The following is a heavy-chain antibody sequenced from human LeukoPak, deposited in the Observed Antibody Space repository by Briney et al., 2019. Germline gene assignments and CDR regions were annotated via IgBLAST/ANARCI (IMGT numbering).Heavy chain of an antibody. D-gene: IGHD6-19*01. V-gene: IGHV3-21*01. CDR2: IRSSSSYI. CDR1: GFTFSSYS. CDR3: ARDRNHEQWLVLDDAFDI. J-gene: IGHJ3*02. Sequence: PGGSLRLSCAASGFTFSSYSMNWVRQAPGKGLEWVSSIRSSSSYIYYADSVKGRFTISRDNAKNSLYLQVNSLRAEDTAVYYCARDRNHEQWLVLDDAFDIWGQGTMVTVSS.